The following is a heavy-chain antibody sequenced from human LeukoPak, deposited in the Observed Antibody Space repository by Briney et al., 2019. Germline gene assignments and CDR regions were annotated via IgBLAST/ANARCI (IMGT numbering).Heavy chain of an antibody. CDR1: GFTFSPYA. CDR3: ARDVGGSLDY. D-gene: IGHD1-26*01. Sequence: GGSLRLSCAASGFTFSPYAMSWVRQAPGKGLEWVSAISAGGTAYYADSVKGRFTISRDNSQNSVYLQMSSLRGEDTAVYYCARDVGGSLDYWGQGTLVTVSS. J-gene: IGHJ4*02. V-gene: IGHV3-23*01. CDR2: ISAGGTA.